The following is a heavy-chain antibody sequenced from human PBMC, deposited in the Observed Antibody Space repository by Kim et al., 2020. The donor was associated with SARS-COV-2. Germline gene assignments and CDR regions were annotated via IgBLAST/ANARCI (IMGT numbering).Heavy chain of an antibody. Sequence: GGSLRLSCAASGFTFSSYAMHWVRQAPGKGLEWVAVIWYDGSNKYYADSVKGRFTISRDNSKNTLYLQMNSLRAEDTAVYYCAKPLYSLEPYYFDYWGQG. CDR3: AKPLYSLEPYYFDY. CDR2: IWYDGSNK. V-gene: IGHV3-33*06. J-gene: IGHJ4*02. D-gene: IGHD5-18*01. CDR1: GFTFSSYA.